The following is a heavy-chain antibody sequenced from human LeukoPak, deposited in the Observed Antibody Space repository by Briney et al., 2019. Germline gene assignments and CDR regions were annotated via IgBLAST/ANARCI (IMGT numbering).Heavy chain of an antibody. CDR3: ARDQPYSSGWYSLGLNYYYYGMDV. V-gene: IGHV3-74*01. D-gene: IGHD6-19*01. Sequence: GGSLRLSCAASGLTFSSHWMHWVRQAPGKGLVWVSRITNDGSSTTYADSVKGRFTISRDNAKNMLYLQMNSLRAEDTAVYYCARDQPYSSGWYSLGLNYYYYGMDVWGQGTTVTVSS. J-gene: IGHJ6*02. CDR1: GLTFSSHW. CDR2: ITNDGSST.